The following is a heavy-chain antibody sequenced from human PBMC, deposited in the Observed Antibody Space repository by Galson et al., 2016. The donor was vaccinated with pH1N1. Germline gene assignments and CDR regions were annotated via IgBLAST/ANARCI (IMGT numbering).Heavy chain of an antibody. D-gene: IGHD4-11*01. J-gene: IGHJ4*02. Sequence: SVKVSCKASGYSFTDYYVHWIRQAPGQGLEWMAIIKPTGGDTTYAQNFQGRVFVTGDTSTSTVYMEVTSLRSEDTAVYYCARAPYSNYHYYYFDFWGQGTLVTVSS. CDR2: IKPTGGDT. V-gene: IGHV1-46*01. CDR3: ARAPYSNYHYYYFDF. CDR1: GYSFTDYY.